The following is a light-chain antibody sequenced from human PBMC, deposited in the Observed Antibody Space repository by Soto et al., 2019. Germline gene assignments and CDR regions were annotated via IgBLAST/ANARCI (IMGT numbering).Light chain of an antibody. CDR2: GAS. J-gene: IGKJ4*01. Sequence: EIVLTQSPGTLSLSPGERATLSCSASQSFSSTYLAWYQQKPGQAPRLLIYGASSRATGIPDRFSGSGSGTDFTLTISRLEPEDFSVYYCQHYGSLVLTFGGGTKVEIK. CDR3: QHYGSLVLT. CDR1: QSFSSTY. V-gene: IGKV3-20*01.